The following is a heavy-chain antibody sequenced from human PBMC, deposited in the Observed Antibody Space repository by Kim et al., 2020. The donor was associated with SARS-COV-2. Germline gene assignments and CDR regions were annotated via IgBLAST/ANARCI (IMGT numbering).Heavy chain of an antibody. CDR3: ARAQVDYDSSGYYYFNYYYYGMDV. D-gene: IGHD3-22*01. V-gene: IGHV4-59*01. Sequence: SDTLSLTCTVSGGSISSYYWSWIRQPPGKGLEWIGYIYYSGSTNYNPSLKSRVTISVDTSKNQFSLKLSSVTAADTAVYYCARAQVDYDSSGYYYFNYYYYGMDVWGQGTTVTVSS. J-gene: IGHJ6*02. CDR2: IYYSGST. CDR1: GGSISSYY.